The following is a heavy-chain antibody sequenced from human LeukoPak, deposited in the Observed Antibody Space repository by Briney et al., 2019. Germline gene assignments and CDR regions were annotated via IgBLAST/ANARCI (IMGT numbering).Heavy chain of an antibody. V-gene: IGHV3-23*01. CDR2: ISDNGDST. D-gene: IGHD1-26*01. Sequence: GGSLRLSCAASGFTFSTFAVSWVRQAPGKGLEWVSIISDNGDSTYYADSVKGRFSTSRDNSKNTLYLQMNSLRAEDTAVYYCAREVGALDYWGQGTLVTVSS. CDR3: AREVGALDY. CDR1: GFTFSTFA. J-gene: IGHJ4*02.